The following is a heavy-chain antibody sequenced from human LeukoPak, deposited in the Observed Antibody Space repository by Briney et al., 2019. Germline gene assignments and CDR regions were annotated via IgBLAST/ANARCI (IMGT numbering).Heavy chain of an antibody. Sequence: GGSLRLSCAASRFTFSDHYMDWVRQAPGKGLEWVALIRTRAKGYTTQYAPSVRDRFSISRDDSTNSVYLQMNSLKTEDTAVYFCARVGDYYDTRGFSSDAFDIWGLGTMVTVAS. D-gene: IGHD3-22*01. J-gene: IGHJ3*02. CDR2: IRTRAKGYTT. V-gene: IGHV3-72*01. CDR3: ARVGDYYDTRGFSSDAFDI. CDR1: RFTFSDHY.